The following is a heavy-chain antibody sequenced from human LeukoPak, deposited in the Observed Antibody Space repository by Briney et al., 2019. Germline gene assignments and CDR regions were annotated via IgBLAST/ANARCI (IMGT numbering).Heavy chain of an antibody. Sequence: GGSLRLSCAASGFTFTNYGMSWVRQAPGKGLEWVSGISGSGGSTYYAASVKGRFTISRDNSKNILYVEMKSLRAEDTAVYYCAKGDIPSAIWGQGTLVIVSS. CDR1: GFTFTNYG. V-gene: IGHV3-23*01. D-gene: IGHD2-21*02. CDR2: ISGSGGST. CDR3: AKGDIPSAI. J-gene: IGHJ3*02.